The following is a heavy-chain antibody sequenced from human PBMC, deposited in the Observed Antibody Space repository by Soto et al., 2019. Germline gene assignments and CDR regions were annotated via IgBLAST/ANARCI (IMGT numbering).Heavy chain of an antibody. J-gene: IGHJ5*02. V-gene: IGHV1-69*08. CDR2: IIPILGLA. D-gene: IGHD1-1*01. Sequence: QVQLVQSGAEVKKPGSSVKVSCKASGGTFSSYIISWVRQAPGQGLEWMGRIIPILGLANYAQKFQGRVTITADKSTSTAYMELSSLRSEDTAVYYCARDRTTGTTAGFDPWGQGTLLTVSS. CDR3: ARDRTTGTTAGFDP. CDR1: GGTFSSYI.